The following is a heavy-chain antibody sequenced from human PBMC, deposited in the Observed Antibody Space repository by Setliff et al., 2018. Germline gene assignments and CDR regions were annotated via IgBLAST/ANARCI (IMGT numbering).Heavy chain of an antibody. CDR1: GGSFSGYY. V-gene: IGHV4-34*01. Sequence: PSETLSLTCAVYGGSFSGYYWSWIRQPPGKGLEWIGEINHSGSTNYNPSLKSRVTISVDTSKNQFSLKLSSVTAADTAVYYCARMGCSGGSCYFFYGYWDQGTLVTVSS. D-gene: IGHD2-15*01. CDR2: INHSGST. CDR3: ARMGCSGGSCYFFYGY. J-gene: IGHJ4*02.